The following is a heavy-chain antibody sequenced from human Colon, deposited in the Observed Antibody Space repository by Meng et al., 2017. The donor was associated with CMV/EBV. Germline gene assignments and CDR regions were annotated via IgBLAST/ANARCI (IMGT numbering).Heavy chain of an antibody. CDR2: ISTNRNT. D-gene: IGHD5-12*01. V-gene: IGHV4-4*07. Sequence: VPRQGPGPRLVKPSATLSLPCTASGGSISTYYWSWIRQPAGEGLEWLGRISTNRNTDYNPSLNSRATIWLDTSNNQFSLKLTSVTAADTAVYYCVRGGYSGTQTGGVQEYWGQGTLVTVSS. J-gene: IGHJ4*02. CDR1: GGSISTYY. CDR3: VRGGYSGTQTGGVQEY.